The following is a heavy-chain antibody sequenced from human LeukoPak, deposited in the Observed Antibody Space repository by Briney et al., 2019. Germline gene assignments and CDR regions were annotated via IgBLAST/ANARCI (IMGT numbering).Heavy chain of an antibody. CDR2: ISSSGSTI. Sequence: PGGSLRLSCAASGFTFSSYEMNWVRQAPGKGLEWVSYISSSGSTIYYADSVKGRFTISRDNAKNSLYLQMNSLRAEDTAVYYCAREEQQLGTGSFDYWGQGTLVTVSS. CDR1: GFTFSSYE. J-gene: IGHJ4*02. CDR3: AREEQQLGTGSFDY. D-gene: IGHD6-13*01. V-gene: IGHV3-48*03.